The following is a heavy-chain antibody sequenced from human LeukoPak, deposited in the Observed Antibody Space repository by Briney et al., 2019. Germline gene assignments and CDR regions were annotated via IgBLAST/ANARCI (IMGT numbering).Heavy chain of an antibody. D-gene: IGHD5-18*01. CDR3: ASVRGYSYGPLGY. CDR2: IYSGGST. J-gene: IGHJ4*02. CDR1: GFTVSSNY. V-gene: IGHV3-53*04. Sequence: GESLRLSCAASGFTVSSNYMSWVRQAPGKGLEWVSVIYSGGSTYYADSVKGRFTISRHNSKNTLYLQMNSLRAEDTAVYYCASVRGYSYGPLGYWGQGTLVTVSS.